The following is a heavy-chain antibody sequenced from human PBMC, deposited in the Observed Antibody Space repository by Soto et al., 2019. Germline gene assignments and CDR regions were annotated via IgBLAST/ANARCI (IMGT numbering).Heavy chain of an antibody. CDR2: MYWNDDK. J-gene: IGHJ6*02. D-gene: IGHD6-19*01. Sequence: SRPTLVNPTQTLTLTCTFSGFSLSTSGVGVGWIRQPPGNALEWLALMYWNDDKRYIPSLKSRVTITKDTSKNQVVLTMTNIDPVETATYYCAHSLAVAGLRSLDYHYGMDFRDQHTTVTVSS. V-gene: IGHV2-5*01. CDR1: GFSLSTSGVG. CDR3: AHSLAVAGLRSLDYHYGMDF.